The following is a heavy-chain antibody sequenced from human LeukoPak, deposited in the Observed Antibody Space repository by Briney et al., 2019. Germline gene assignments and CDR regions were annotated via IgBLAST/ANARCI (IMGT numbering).Heavy chain of an antibody. D-gene: IGHD3-22*01. V-gene: IGHV3-23*01. Sequence: PSGGSLRLSCAASGFTFSSYAMSWVRQAPGKGLEWVSAISGSGGSTYYADSVKGRFTISRDNSKNTPYLQMNSLRAEDTAVYYCTKDPPYYYDRRVTAIAFDIWGQGTMVTVSS. CDR2: ISGSGGST. CDR1: GFTFSSYA. J-gene: IGHJ3*02. CDR3: TKDPPYYYDRRVTAIAFDI.